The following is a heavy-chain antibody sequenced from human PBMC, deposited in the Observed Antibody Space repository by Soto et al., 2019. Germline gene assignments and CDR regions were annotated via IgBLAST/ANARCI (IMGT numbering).Heavy chain of an antibody. D-gene: IGHD2-15*01. CDR2: MNPNSGNT. V-gene: IGHV1-8*01. CDR1: GYTFTSYD. Sequence: QVQLVQSGAEVKKPGASVKVSCKASGYTFTSYDINWVRQATGQGLEWMGWMNPNSGNTGYAQKFQGRGTMTRNTSISTAYMELSSLRSEDTAVYYCARGRCSGGSCYFDAFDIWGQGTMVTVSS. J-gene: IGHJ3*02. CDR3: ARGRCSGGSCYFDAFDI.